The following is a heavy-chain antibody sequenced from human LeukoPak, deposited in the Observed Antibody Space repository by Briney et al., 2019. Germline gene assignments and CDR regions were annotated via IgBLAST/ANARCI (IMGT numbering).Heavy chain of an antibody. CDR1: GFTFSDYY. CDR2: IYYSGST. V-gene: IGHV4-59*05. Sequence: GSLRLSCAVSGFTFSDYYMSWIRQAPGKGLEWIGCIYYSGSTYYNPSLKSRVTISVDTSKNQFSLKLSSVTAADTAVYYCAAPRNRGWWGSHTFDYWGQGTLVTVSS. D-gene: IGHD3-16*01. CDR3: AAPRNRGWWGSHTFDY. J-gene: IGHJ4*02.